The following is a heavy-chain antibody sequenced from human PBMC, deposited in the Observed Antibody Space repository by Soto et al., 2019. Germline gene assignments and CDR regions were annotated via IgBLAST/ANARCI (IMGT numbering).Heavy chain of an antibody. CDR2: IKQDGSEK. J-gene: IGHJ4*02. Sequence: GVLRLSCVASGFTFSNYWMTWVRQAPGKGLEWVANIKQDGSEKLYVGSVKGRFTVSRDNAENSLHLDMNSLRAEDTAVYYCARRMTAVTIIDYWGQGTLVTVSS. CDR3: ARRMTAVTIIDY. V-gene: IGHV3-7*03. D-gene: IGHD4-17*01. CDR1: GFTFSNYW.